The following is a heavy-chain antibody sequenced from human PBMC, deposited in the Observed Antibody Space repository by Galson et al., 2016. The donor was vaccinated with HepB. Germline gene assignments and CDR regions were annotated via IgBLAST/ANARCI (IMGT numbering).Heavy chain of an antibody. CDR2: IDPDDSYT. J-gene: IGHJ6*02. V-gene: IGHV5-10-1*01. CDR1: GYRLTDYW. CDR3: ARALEYGSRNYYDYYAMDV. D-gene: IGHD4-17*01. Sequence: QSGAEVKEPGESLRVSCQGSGYRLTDYWITWVRQVPGKGLQWMGRIDPDDSYTNYSPSFHGHVTISVDKSTNTAYLQWGTLKASDTAIYYCARALEYGSRNYYDYYAMDVWGPGTTVIVSS.